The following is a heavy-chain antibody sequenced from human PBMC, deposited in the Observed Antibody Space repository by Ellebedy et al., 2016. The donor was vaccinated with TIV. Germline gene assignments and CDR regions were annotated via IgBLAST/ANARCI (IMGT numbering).Heavy chain of an antibody. J-gene: IGHJ4*02. CDR1: GYTFTDYR. D-gene: IGHD1-26*01. V-gene: IGHV1-2*02. CDR3: ARDYWGSYEY. CDR2: ISPNGGGT. Sequence: AASVKVSCKASGYTFTDYRLDGVRQAPGRGLEWMGWISPNGGGTHYAQKFQGRVSMTGDTSISTAYLELSRLTSDDTAVYYCARDYWGSYEYWGQGTLVTVSS.